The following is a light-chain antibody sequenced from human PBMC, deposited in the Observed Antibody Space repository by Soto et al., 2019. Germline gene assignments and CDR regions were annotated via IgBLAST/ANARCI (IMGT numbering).Light chain of an antibody. CDR3: AAWDVSLNGVV. CDR2: SNN. CDR1: SSNIGSNT. V-gene: IGLV1-44*01. J-gene: IGLJ2*01. Sequence: QSVLTQPPSASGTPGQRVTISCSGSSSNIGSNTVNWYQQLPGTAPKLLIYSNNQRPSGVPDRFSGSKSGTSASLAISGLQSEDEADYYCAAWDVSLNGVVFGGGTKLNVL.